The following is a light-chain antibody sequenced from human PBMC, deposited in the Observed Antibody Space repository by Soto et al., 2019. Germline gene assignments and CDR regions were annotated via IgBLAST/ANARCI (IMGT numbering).Light chain of an antibody. CDR1: QYIRDD. V-gene: IGKV1-6*01. Sequence: IQMTNSPSSLPASVGDRVTITCRASQYIRDDLAWYQQKPGRAPRLLIYDASTLEDGVPSRFSGSRSGTDFTLSISGLQPEDFATYFCLQHFNFPFTVGQGTRL. CDR2: DAS. CDR3: LQHFNFPFT. J-gene: IGKJ5*01.